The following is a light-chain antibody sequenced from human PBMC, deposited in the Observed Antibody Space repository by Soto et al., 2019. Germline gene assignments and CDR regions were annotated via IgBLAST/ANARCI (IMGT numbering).Light chain of an antibody. J-gene: IGKJ5*01. V-gene: IGKV1D-13*01. Sequence: AIQLTQSPSSLSASVGDRVTITCRASQGISSALAWYQQKPGKAPKLLIYDASSLESGVPSRFSGSGSGTVFTLTIISLQPEDFATYYCQQFNNYPNTFGQGTRLEIK. CDR3: QQFNNYPNT. CDR1: QGISSA. CDR2: DAS.